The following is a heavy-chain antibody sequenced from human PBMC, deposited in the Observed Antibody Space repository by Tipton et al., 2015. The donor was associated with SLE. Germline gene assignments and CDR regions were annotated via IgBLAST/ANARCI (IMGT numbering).Heavy chain of an antibody. CDR1: GGSITTTPYY. D-gene: IGHD2-21*01. V-gene: IGHV4-61*02. CDR2: IYTGGRT. CDR3: ARDWGGEALDF. J-gene: IGHJ4*02. Sequence: TLSLTCTVSGGSITTTPYYWGWIRQPAGKGPEWIGRIYTGGRTIHNPSLNSRVTMSLDTSKSQFSLKLTSVTAADTAVYYCARDWGGEALDFWGQGTLVTVSS.